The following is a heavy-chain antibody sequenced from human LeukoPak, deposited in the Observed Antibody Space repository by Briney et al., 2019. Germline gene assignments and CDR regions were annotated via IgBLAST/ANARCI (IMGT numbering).Heavy chain of an antibody. CDR1: GYTFTGYS. Sequence: ASVKVSCMASGYTFTGYSMHWVRQAPGQGLEWMGCINPNSGGTNYAQKFQGRVTMTRDTSISTAYMELSRLRSDDTAVYYCARDSTGDQDWFDPWGQGTLVTVSS. D-gene: IGHD7-27*01. V-gene: IGHV1-2*02. CDR3: ARDSTGDQDWFDP. CDR2: INPNSGGT. J-gene: IGHJ5*02.